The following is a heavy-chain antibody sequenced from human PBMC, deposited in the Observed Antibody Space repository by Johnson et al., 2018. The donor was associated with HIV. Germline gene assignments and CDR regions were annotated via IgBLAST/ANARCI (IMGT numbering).Heavy chain of an antibody. Sequence: MQLVESGGGLVKPGGSLRLSCAVSGFIFRDYYMSWIRQAPGKGLEWVSYISSSGKSTNYADSVKGRFTISRDNSKNTLYLQMNSLRAEDTAVYYCAKDRILSGYGPGAFDIWGQGTMVTVSS. J-gene: IGHJ3*02. CDR3: AKDRILSGYGPGAFDI. D-gene: IGHD5-12*01. CDR1: GFIFRDYY. CDR2: ISSSGKST. V-gene: IGHV3-11*06.